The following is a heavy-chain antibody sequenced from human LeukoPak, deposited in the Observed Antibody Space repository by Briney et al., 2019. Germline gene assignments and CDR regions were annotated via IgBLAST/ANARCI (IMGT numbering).Heavy chain of an antibody. V-gene: IGHV3-30-3*01. J-gene: IGHJ4*02. Sequence: GRSLRLSCAASGFTFSSYAMHWVRQAPGKGLEWVAVISYDGSNKYYADSVKGRFTISRDNSKNTLYLQMNSLRAEDTAVYYCASLHLYWGQGTLVTVSS. CDR3: ASLHLY. CDR2: ISYDGSNK. CDR1: GFTFSSYA.